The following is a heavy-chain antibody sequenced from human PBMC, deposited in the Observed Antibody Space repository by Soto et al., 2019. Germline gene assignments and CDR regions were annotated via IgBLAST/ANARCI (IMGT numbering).Heavy chain of an antibody. D-gene: IGHD6-6*01. V-gene: IGHV3-23*01. CDR3: VKDRPSETHSSIGS. J-gene: IGHJ5*02. CDR1: GFPFSSYA. CDR2: ISGSGDTS. Sequence: GGSLRLSCGASGFPFSSYAMSWVRQAPGKGLEWVSVISGSGDTSVYANSVEGRFTISRDNSKNTLYLQMNSLRAEDTAVYYCVKDRPSETHSSIGSWGQGALVTVSS.